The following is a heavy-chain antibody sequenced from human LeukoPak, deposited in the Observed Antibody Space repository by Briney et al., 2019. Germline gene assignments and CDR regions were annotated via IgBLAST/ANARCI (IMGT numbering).Heavy chain of an antibody. V-gene: IGHV4-34*01. CDR3: ARVATTHFDY. D-gene: IGHD5-12*01. J-gene: IGHJ4*02. Sequence: SETLSLTCAVYGGSFSGYYWSWIRQPPGKGLEWIGEISHSGSTNYNPALKSRVTISVDTSKNQFSLKLSSVTAADTAVYYCARVATTHFDYWGQGTLVTVSS. CDR1: GGSFSGYY. CDR2: ISHSGST.